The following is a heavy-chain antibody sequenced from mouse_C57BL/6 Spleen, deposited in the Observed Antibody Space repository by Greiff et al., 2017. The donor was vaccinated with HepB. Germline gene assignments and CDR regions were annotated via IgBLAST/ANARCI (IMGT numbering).Heavy chain of an antibody. Sequence: QVQLQQSGAELVKPGASVKISCKASGYAFSSYWMNWVKQRPGKGLEWIGQIYPGDGDTNYNGKFKGKATLTADKSSSTAYMQLSSLTSEDSAVYFCARRDYDYDGEDYAMDYWGQGTSVTVSS. J-gene: IGHJ4*01. CDR3: ARRDYDYDGEDYAMDY. V-gene: IGHV1-80*01. CDR2: IYPGDGDT. D-gene: IGHD2-4*01. CDR1: GYAFSSYW.